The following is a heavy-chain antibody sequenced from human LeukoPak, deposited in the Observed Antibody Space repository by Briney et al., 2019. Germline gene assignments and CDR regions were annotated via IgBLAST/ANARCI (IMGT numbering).Heavy chain of an antibody. J-gene: IGHJ3*02. CDR2: ISSGGRTI. D-gene: IGHD4-23*01. V-gene: IGHV3-48*01. Sequence: GGSLRLSCAASGFTFSSYSMNWVRQAPGKGLEWVSAISSGGRTIYYADSVKGRFTISRDNAKNSLYLQMNSLRAEDTAVYYCARDKATVVTGGAFDIWGQGTMVTVSS. CDR3: ARDKATVVTGGAFDI. CDR1: GFTFSSYS.